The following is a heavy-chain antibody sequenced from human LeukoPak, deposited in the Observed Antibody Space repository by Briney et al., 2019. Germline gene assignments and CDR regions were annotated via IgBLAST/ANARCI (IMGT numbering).Heavy chain of an antibody. CDR2: VTSDGSDT. D-gene: IGHD2-8*02. CDR3: ATGLGHYYDY. Sequence: GGSLRLSCAASGIGFYNYWMHWVRQAPGKGLELLSRVTSDGSDTVYADSVKGRFTISRDNARTTVYLQMSSLRLDDTATYYCATGLGHYYDYWGQGSLVTVSS. CDR1: GIGFYNYW. J-gene: IGHJ4*02. V-gene: IGHV3-74*01.